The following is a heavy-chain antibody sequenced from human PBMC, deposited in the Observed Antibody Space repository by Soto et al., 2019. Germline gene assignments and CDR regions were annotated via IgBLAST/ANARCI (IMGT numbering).Heavy chain of an antibody. V-gene: IGHV1-69*02. CDR1: GGTFSSYT. D-gene: IGHD3-3*02. Sequence: SVKVSCKASGGTFSSYTISWVRQAPGQGLEWMGRIIPILGIANYAQKFQGRVTITADKSTSTAYMELSSLRSEDTAVYYCASAIFGVVIPFDYWGQGTLVTVSS. J-gene: IGHJ4*02. CDR3: ASAIFGVVIPFDY. CDR2: IIPILGIA.